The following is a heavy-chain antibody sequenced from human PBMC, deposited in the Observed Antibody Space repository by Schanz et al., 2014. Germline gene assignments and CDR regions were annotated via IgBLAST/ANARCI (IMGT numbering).Heavy chain of an antibody. Sequence: QVQLVESGGGSVKPGGSLRLSCAASGFTFSDYYMSWIRQAPGKGLEWVSYISGTTTYTNYADSVKGRFTSTRDNAKNSLYLQMNSLRAEDTAVYYCAREQIMAAAGLVDYWGHGTLVTVSS. CDR2: ISGTTTYT. CDR3: AREQIMAAAGLVDY. J-gene: IGHJ4*01. CDR1: GFTFSDYY. V-gene: IGHV3-11*05. D-gene: IGHD6-13*01.